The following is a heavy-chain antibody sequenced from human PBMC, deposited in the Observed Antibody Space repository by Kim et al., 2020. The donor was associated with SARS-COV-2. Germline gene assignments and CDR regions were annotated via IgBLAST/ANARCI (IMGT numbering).Heavy chain of an antibody. CDR1: GFTFWGYT. CDR3: VNGTGLILPSDSTYNLDV. J-gene: IGHJ6*01. V-gene: IGHV3-23*03. D-gene: IGHD1-26*01. Sequence: GGSLRLSCAASGFTFWGYTMNWVRQAPGKGLEWVSLFYGGADATRYADSVKGRFTISRDNSKSTLYLQMTTLRVEYTAVYYCVNGTGLILPSDSTYNLDV. CDR2: FYGGADAT.